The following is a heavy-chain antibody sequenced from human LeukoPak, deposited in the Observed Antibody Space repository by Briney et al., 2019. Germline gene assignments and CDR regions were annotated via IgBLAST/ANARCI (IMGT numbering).Heavy chain of an antibody. CDR3: AKDSGVAGPFDY. CDR2: ISDSGGGT. J-gene: IGHJ4*02. Sequence: PGGSLRLSCAASGFTFSSYVMNWVRQAPGKGLEWVSGISDSGGGTYYADSVKGRFTISRDNSKNTLYLQMNSLRAEDTAVYYCAKDSGVAGPFDYWGQGTLVTVSS. V-gene: IGHV3-23*01. CDR1: GFTFSSYV. D-gene: IGHD6-19*01.